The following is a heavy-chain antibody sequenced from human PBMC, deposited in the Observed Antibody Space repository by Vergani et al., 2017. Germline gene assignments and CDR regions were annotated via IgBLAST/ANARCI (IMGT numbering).Heavy chain of an antibody. D-gene: IGHD6-13*01. Sequence: EVQLVQSGAEVKTPGESLKISCKGSGYSFTSYWIGWVRQMPGKGLEWMGIIYPGDSDTRYSPSFQGQVTISADKSISTAYLQWSSLKASDTAMYYCARQVLSQQPHWEFDYWGQGTLVTVSS. J-gene: IGHJ4*02. V-gene: IGHV5-51*01. CDR3: ARQVLSQQPHWEFDY. CDR1: GYSFTSYW. CDR2: IYPGDSDT.